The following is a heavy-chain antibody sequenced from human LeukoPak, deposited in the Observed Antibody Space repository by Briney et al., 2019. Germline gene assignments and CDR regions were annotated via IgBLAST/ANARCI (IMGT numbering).Heavy chain of an antibody. Sequence: SLRLSCTASGFTFGDYAMSWVRQAPGKGLEWVGFVRSKAYGGTTEYAASVKGRFTISRDDSKSIAYLQMNSLKTEDTAVYYCTSLTYYYDSSGYPRPPYWGQGTLVTVSS. CDR2: VRSKAYGGTT. J-gene: IGHJ4*02. CDR1: GFTFGDYA. D-gene: IGHD3-22*01. V-gene: IGHV3-49*04. CDR3: TSLTYYYDSSGYPRPPY.